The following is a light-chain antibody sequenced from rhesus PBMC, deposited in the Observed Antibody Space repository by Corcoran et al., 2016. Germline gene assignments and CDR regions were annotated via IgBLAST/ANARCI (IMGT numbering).Light chain of an antibody. CDR3: QQYTNWPLT. Sequence: EIVLTQSPATLSLSPGERATLSCRASQSVSSSLAWSQQKPGQVPRLLSYGASSRATGTPDRFSGRGSGTDFTLTISSLEPEDFAVSYCQQYTNWPLTFGGGTKVEIK. CDR1: QSVSSS. V-gene: IGKV3-42*03. J-gene: IGKJ4*01. CDR2: GAS.